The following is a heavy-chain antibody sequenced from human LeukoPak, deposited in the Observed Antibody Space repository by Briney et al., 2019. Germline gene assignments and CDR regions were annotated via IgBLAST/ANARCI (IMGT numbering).Heavy chain of an antibody. V-gene: IGHV4-4*07. D-gene: IGHD3-3*01. CDR2: IYTSGST. CDR1: GGSISSYY. CDR3: AREVLEWLMGGRSIWFDP. Sequence: SETLSLTCTVSGGSISSYYWSWIRQPAGKGLEWIGRIYTSGSTNYNPSLKSRVTMSVDTSKNQFSLKLSSVTAADTAVYYGAREVLEWLMGGRSIWFDPWGQGPLVTVSS. J-gene: IGHJ5*02.